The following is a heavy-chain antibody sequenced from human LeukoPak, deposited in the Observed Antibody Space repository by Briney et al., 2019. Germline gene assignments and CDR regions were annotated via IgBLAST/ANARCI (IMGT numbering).Heavy chain of an antibody. V-gene: IGHV3-23*01. Sequence: KPGGSLRLSCAASGFTFSSYAMSWVRQAPGKGLEWVSAISGSGGSTYYADSVKGRFTISRDNSKNTLYLQMNSLRAEDTAVYYCAKSPSTGVVVPAVIQLYFDYWGQGTLVTVSS. D-gene: IGHD2-2*01. CDR1: GFTFSSYA. CDR3: AKSPSTGVVVPAVIQLYFDY. J-gene: IGHJ4*02. CDR2: ISGSGGST.